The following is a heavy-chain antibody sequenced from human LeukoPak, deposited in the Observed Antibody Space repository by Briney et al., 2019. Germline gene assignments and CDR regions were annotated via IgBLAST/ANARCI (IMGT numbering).Heavy chain of an antibody. Sequence: SETLSLTCTVSGGSISSYYWSWIRQPPGKGLEWIGYIYYSGSTNYNPSLKSRVTISVDTSKNQFSLKLSSVTAADTAVYYCARVGCSSTSCYPHHGLDVWGQGTTVTVSS. CDR1: GGSISSYY. CDR2: IYYSGST. CDR3: ARVGCSSTSCYPHHGLDV. J-gene: IGHJ6*02. V-gene: IGHV4-59*01. D-gene: IGHD2-2*01.